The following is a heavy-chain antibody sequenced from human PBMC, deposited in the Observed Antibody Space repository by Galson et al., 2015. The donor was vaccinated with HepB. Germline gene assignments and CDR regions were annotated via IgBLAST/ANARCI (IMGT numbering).Heavy chain of an antibody. CDR1: GFTFSSQG. CDR2: IKLDGSDK. CDR3: AKDDAGIGMSY. Sequence: SLRLSCATSGFTFSSQGLSWVRQAPGKGLEWVANIKLDGSDKYYVDSVKGRFTISRDNAKNSLYLQMNNLRAEDTAIYYCAKDDAGIGMSYWGRGTLVTVFS. D-gene: IGHD6-13*01. V-gene: IGHV3-7*03. J-gene: IGHJ4*02.